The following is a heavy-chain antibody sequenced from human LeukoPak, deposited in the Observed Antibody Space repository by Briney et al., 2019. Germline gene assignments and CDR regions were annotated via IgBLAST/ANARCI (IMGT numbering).Heavy chain of an antibody. CDR1: GGSISSSSNY. Sequence: SETLSLTCTVSGGSISSSSNYWGWIRQPPGKGLEWIGSIYYSGSTYYNPSLKSRVTISVDTSKNQFSLKLSSVTAADTAVYYFARRSDHYFDYWGQGTLVTVSS. J-gene: IGHJ4*02. V-gene: IGHV4-39*01. CDR2: IYYSGST. CDR3: ARRSDHYFDY.